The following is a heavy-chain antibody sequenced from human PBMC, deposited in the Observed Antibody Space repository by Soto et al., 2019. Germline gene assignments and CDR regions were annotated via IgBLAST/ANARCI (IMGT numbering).Heavy chain of an antibody. V-gene: IGHV1-2*02. Sequence: GASVKVSCKASGYTFTGYYMHWVRQAPGQGLEWMGWINPNSGGTNYAQKFQGRVTMTRDTSISTAYMELSRLRSDDTAVYYCASSVYSNRLWVFPYYGMDVWGQGSTVTVSS. CDR1: GYTFTGYY. CDR3: ASSVYSNRLWVFPYYGMDV. CDR2: INPNSGGT. J-gene: IGHJ6*02. D-gene: IGHD4-4*01.